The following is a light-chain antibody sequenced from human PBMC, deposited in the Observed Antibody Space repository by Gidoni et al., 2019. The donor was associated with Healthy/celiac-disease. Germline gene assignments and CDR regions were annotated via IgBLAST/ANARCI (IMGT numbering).Light chain of an antibody. V-gene: IGKV1-8*01. CDR3: QQYYSYPPLT. CDR1: QGISSY. J-gene: IGKJ1*01. Sequence: AIRMTQSPSSLSASTGDRVTITCRASQGISSYLAWYQQQPGKAPKLLIYAASTLQSGVPSRFSGSGSGTDFTLTISCLQSEDFATYYCQQYYSYPPLTFGQGTKVEIK. CDR2: AAS.